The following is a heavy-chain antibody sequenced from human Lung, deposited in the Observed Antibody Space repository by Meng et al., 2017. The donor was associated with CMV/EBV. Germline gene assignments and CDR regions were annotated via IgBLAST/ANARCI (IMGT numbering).Heavy chain of an antibody. D-gene: IGHD2-8*01. J-gene: IGHJ4*02. V-gene: IGHV3-30-3*01. Sequence: GGSLRLSCAASGFTFSRYAMHWVRQAQGKGLEWVALMSFDGGNIQYTDSLKGRFTISRDNSKNVLYLEMNSLRLEDTAVYYCARDGDYCTDGTCYFDYWGQGTRVTGAS. CDR1: GFTFSRYA. CDR3: ARDGDYCTDGTCYFDY. CDR2: MSFDGGNI.